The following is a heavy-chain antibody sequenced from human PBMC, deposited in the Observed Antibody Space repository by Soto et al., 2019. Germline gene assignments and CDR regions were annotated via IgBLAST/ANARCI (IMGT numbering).Heavy chain of an antibody. CDR3: ASQLESTTYFDY. Sequence: PSETLSLTCAVYGGTFSDYFWAWMRQPPGKGLEWVGTISHTGSPRYNPSLKSRVTISVDTSKNQFSLRLPSVTAADTAVFYCASQLESTTYFDYWGRGTLVTVSS. CDR1: GGTFSDYF. V-gene: IGHV4-34*01. D-gene: IGHD1-1*01. J-gene: IGHJ4*02. CDR2: ISHTGSP.